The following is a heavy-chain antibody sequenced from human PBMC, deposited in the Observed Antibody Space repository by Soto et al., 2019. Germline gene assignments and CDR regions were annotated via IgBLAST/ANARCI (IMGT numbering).Heavy chain of an antibody. CDR1: GFTFSNNA. D-gene: IGHD3-3*01. CDR2: ISFDSSEI. CDR3: AIPRVADSSLDL. J-gene: IGHJ5*02. Sequence: PGGSLRLCCVGSGFTFSNNAMHWVRQAPGKGLEWVAFISFDSSEIHYADSVKGRFTISRDNPRNTLFLHVNSPRADDTAVYYCAIPRVADSSLDLSGQRTLVTVSS. V-gene: IGHV3-30*01.